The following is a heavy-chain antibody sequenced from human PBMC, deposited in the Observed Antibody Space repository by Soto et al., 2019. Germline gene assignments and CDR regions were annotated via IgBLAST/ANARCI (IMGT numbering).Heavy chain of an antibody. CDR2: INKNGGEK. V-gene: IGHV3-7*03. CDR3: ARPWDTAMVSTWNY. Sequence: GGSLRLSCAVSGFTFSSYSMSWVRQAPGKGLEWVANINKNGGEKYYVEYVKGQYTISRDNAKNSLYLQMNSLRAEDTAVYYCARPWDTAMVSTWNYWGQGTLVTVSS. J-gene: IGHJ4*02. CDR1: GFTFSSYS. D-gene: IGHD5-18*01.